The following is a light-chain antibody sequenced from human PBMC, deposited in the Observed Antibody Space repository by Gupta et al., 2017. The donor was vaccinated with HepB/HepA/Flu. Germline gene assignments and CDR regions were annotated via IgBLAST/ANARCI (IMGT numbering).Light chain of an antibody. CDR3: CSYAGSYTLV. Sequence: QSALTQPRSVSGSPGQSVTVSCTGTSNDVGGYDYVSWYQQHPGKAPKLIIYDVNKRPSGVPDRVSGSKSGNTASLAISGLQSEHEADEFCCSYAGSYTLVFGGGTKLTVL. J-gene: IGLJ3*02. CDR2: DVN. V-gene: IGLV2-11*01. CDR1: SNDVGGYDY.